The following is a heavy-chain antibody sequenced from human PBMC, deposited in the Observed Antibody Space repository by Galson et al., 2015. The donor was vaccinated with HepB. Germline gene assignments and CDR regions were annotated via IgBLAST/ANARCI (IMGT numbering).Heavy chain of an antibody. CDR2: IYYSGST. CDR3: ARGVTADY. V-gene: IGHV4-39*07. J-gene: IGHJ4*02. Sequence: SETLSLTCTVSGGSISSSSYYWDWIRQPPGKGLEWIGSIYYSGSTYYNPSLKSRVTISVDTSKNQFSLKLSSVTAADTAVYYCARGVTADYWGQGTLVTVSS. D-gene: IGHD2-21*02. CDR1: GGSISSSSYY.